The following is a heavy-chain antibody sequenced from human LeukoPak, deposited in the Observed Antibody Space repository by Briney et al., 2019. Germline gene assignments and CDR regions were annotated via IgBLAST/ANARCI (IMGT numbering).Heavy chain of an antibody. CDR3: ARGGSTTTYYYDSSGYYYDY. CDR2: INHSGST. D-gene: IGHD3-22*01. V-gene: IGHV4-34*01. J-gene: IGHJ4*02. CDR1: GGSFSGYY. Sequence: SETLSLTCAVYGGSFSGYYWSWIRQPPGKGLEWIGEINHSGSTNYNPSLKSRVTISVDTSKNQFSLKLSSVTAADTAVYYCARGGSTTTYYYDSSGYYYDYWGQGTLVTVSS.